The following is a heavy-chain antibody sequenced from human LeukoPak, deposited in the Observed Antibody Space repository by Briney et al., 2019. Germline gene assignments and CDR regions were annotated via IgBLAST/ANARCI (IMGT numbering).Heavy chain of an antibody. V-gene: IGHV3-74*01. CDR1: GFTFSSYW. CDR2: INSDGSST. Sequence: PGGSLRLSCAASGFTFSSYWMHWVRQAPGKGLVWVSRINSDGSSTSYADSVKGRFTISRDNSKNTLFLQMNSLRAEDTAVYFCAKDLYDGSGYIRAFDYWGQGTLVTVSS. CDR3: AKDLYDGSGYIRAFDY. D-gene: IGHD3-22*01. J-gene: IGHJ4*02.